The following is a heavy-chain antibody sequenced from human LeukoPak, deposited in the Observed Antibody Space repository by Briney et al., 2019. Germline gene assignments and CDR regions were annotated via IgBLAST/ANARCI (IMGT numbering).Heavy chain of an antibody. CDR3: ARDTMVRGVIITFNWFDP. J-gene: IGHJ5*02. V-gene: IGHV4-39*02. CDR2: IYYSGIT. D-gene: IGHD3-10*01. Sequence: SETLSLTCTVSGGSISSGFYYWAWIRQPPGNGLEWIGSIYYSGITYYNPSLKSPVTISVDTAKNQFSLNLRSVNAADTAVYYCARDTMVRGVIITFNWFDPWGQGTLVTVSS. CDR1: GGSISSGFYY.